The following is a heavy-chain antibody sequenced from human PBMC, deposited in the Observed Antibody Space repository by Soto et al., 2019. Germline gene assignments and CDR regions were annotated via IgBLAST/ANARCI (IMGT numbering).Heavy chain of an antibody. Sequence: QLQLQESGPGLVKPSETLSITCTVSGGSISSSSYYWGWIRQPPGKGLEWIGSIYYSGSTYYNPSLKSRVTISVDTSKNQFSLKLSSVTAADTAVYYCASSPGRAASFDYWGQGTLVTVSS. CDR2: IYYSGST. V-gene: IGHV4-39*01. D-gene: IGHD2-15*01. CDR1: GGSISSSSYY. CDR3: ASSPGRAASFDY. J-gene: IGHJ4*02.